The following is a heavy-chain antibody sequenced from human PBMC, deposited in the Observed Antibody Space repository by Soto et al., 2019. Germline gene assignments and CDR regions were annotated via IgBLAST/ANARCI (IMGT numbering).Heavy chain of an antibody. J-gene: IGHJ3*02. V-gene: IGHV1-69*13. CDR1: GGTFSSYA. Sequence: AASVKVSCKASGGTFSSYAISWVRQAPGQGLEWMGGIIPIFGTANYAQKFQGRVTITADESTSTAYMELSSLRSEDTAVYYCARRNYYGSGSFLLLGAFDIWGQGTMVTVSS. CDR3: ARRNYYGSGSFLLLGAFDI. CDR2: IIPIFGTA. D-gene: IGHD3-10*01.